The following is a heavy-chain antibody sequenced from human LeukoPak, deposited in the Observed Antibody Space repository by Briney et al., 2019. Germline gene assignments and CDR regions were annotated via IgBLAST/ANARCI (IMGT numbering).Heavy chain of an antibody. D-gene: IGHD6-6*01. Sequence: ASVKVSCKASGYTFTSYDINWVRQATGQGLEWMGWMNPNSGNTGYAQKFQGRVTITRNTSISTAYMELSSLRSEDTAVYYCARAARIAAQPGFGYWGQGTLVTVSS. CDR2: MNPNSGNT. CDR1: GYTFTSYD. J-gene: IGHJ4*02. CDR3: ARAARIAAQPGFGY. V-gene: IGHV1-8*03.